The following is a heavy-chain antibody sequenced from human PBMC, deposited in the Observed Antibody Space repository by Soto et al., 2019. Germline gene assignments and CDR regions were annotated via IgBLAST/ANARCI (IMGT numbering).Heavy chain of an antibody. CDR3: ARQRSDRSGYNGGYNNY. CDR2: ISPSGGTT. J-gene: IGHJ4*02. V-gene: IGHV1-46*01. CDR1: GYTFTTYY. Sequence: QVQLVQSGAEVKKPGASVKVSCKASGYTFTTYYIQWVRQAPGQGLEWMGGISPSGGTTTYAQKSKGRVTMTRDTSTSTVHMELSRLRSEDTAVYYCARQRSDRSGYNGGYNNYWGQGTLVTVSS. D-gene: IGHD3-22*01.